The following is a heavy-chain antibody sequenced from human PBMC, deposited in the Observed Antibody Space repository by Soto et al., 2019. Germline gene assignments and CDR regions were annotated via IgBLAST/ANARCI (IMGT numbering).Heavy chain of an antibody. Sequence: SVKVSCKASGGTFSSYAISWVRQAPGQGLEWMGGIIPIFGTANYAQKFQGRVTITADESTSTAYMELSSLRSEDTAVYYCARCSGSYSYFDYWGQGTLVTVSS. CDR2: IIPIFGTA. V-gene: IGHV1-69*13. J-gene: IGHJ4*02. CDR3: ARCSGSYSYFDY. CDR1: GGTFSSYA. D-gene: IGHD1-26*01.